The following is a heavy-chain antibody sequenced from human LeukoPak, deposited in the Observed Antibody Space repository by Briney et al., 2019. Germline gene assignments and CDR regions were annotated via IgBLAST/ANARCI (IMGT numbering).Heavy chain of an antibody. V-gene: IGHV4-39*07. CDR2: INHSGST. J-gene: IGHJ6*02. Sequence: KASETLSLTCTVSGGSISSGDYYWSWIRQPPGKGLEWIGEINHSGSTNYNPSLKSRVTISVDTSKNQFSLKLSSVTAADTAVYYCARYPPFYYYYYGMDVWGQGTTVTVSS. CDR3: ARYPPFYYYYYGMDV. CDR1: GGSISSGDYY.